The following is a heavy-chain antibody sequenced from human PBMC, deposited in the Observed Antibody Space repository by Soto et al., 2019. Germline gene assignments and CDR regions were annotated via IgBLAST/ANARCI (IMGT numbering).Heavy chain of an antibody. D-gene: IGHD2-15*01. CDR2: ISYDGSNK. V-gene: IGHV3-30-3*01. J-gene: IGHJ4*02. CDR3: ARDLKGRVSGGSD. Sequence: QVQLVESGGGVVQPGRSLRLSCAASGFTFSSYAMHWVRQAPGEGLEWVAIISYDGSNKYNADSVKGRFTISRDNSRNTLYLQMNSLRAEDTAVYYCARDLKGRVSGGSDWGQGAL. CDR1: GFTFSSYA.